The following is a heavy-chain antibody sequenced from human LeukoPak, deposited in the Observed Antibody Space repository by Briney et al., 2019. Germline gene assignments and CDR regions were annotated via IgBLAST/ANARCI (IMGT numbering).Heavy chain of an antibody. CDR2: IYPYSGDT. J-gene: IGHJ4*02. D-gene: IGHD1-26*01. CDR3: ARGQGERELN. Sequence: ASVKVSCKASGYTFTGYYLHWVRQAPGQGLEWMGRIYPYSGDTTYAQKFRDRVILTRDTSISTAYMELSRLKSDDTAVYYCARGQGERELNWGQGTLVTVSS. V-gene: IGHV1-2*06. CDR1: GYTFTGYY.